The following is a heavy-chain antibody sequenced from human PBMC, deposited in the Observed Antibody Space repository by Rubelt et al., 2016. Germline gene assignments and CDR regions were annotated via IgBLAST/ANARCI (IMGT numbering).Heavy chain of an antibody. CDR2: INHSGST. V-gene: IGHV4-34*01. J-gene: IGHJ6*03. D-gene: IGHD5-18*01. Sequence: QVQLQQWGAGLLKPSETLSLTCAVYGGSFSGYYWSWIRQPPGKGLEWIGEINHSGSTNYNPSLKMRFTLSVDTFNNQFSLKLSSVTAADTAVYYRARYRGYSYGFNSAYYMDVWGKGTTVTVSS. CDR3: ARYRGYSYGFNSAYYMDV. CDR1: GGSFSGYY.